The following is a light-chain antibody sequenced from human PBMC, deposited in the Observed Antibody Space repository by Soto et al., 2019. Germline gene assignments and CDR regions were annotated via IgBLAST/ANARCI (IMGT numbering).Light chain of an antibody. Sequence: DIQMTQSPSSLSASVGDRVTITCRASQSIRNYLTWYQQKPGKVPKLLIYAASTLQSGGPSRFSGSGSGTDFTLTINGLQPEDVATYYCQKYYRVSLTFGPGTKVDIK. CDR3: QKYYRVSLT. V-gene: IGKV1-27*01. J-gene: IGKJ3*01. CDR1: QSIRNY. CDR2: AAS.